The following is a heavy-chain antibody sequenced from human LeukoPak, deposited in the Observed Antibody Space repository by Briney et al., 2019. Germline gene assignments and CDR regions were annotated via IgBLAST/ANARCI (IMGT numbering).Heavy chain of an antibody. CDR2: IKQDGSEK. V-gene: IGHV3-7*01. D-gene: IGHD3-22*01. CDR3: AREGDYDSSGPLDY. Sequence: GGSLRLSCAASGFTFSSYWMSWVRQAPGKGLEWVANIKQDGSEKYYVDSVKGRFTISRGNAKNSLYLQMNSLRAEDTAVYYCAREGDYDSSGPLDYWGQGTLVTVSS. J-gene: IGHJ4*02. CDR1: GFTFSSYW.